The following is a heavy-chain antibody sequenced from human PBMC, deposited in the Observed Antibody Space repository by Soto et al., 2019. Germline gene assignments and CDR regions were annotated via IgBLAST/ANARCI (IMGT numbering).Heavy chain of an antibody. CDR3: ARETIEDYYDSSGYYYPDY. J-gene: IGHJ4*02. D-gene: IGHD3-22*01. Sequence: GGSLRLSCAASRFTFSSYGMHWVRQAPGKGLEWVAVIWYDGSNKYYADSVKGRFTISRDNSKNTLYLQMNSLRAEDTAVYYCARETIEDYYDSSGYYYPDYWGQGTLVTVSS. CDR1: RFTFSSYG. CDR2: IWYDGSNK. V-gene: IGHV3-33*01.